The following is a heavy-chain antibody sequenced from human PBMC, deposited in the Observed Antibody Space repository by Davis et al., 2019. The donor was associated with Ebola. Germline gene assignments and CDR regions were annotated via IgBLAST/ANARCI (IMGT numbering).Heavy chain of an antibody. CDR1: GYSISSGYY. D-gene: IGHD4-23*01. CDR3: AREGGNSYFDF. Sequence: SETLSLTCSVSGYSISSGYYWGWIRQPPGKVLEWIGSIHHSGSTYYNPSLKSRLTVSVDTSKNQFSLKLTSMTIADTAVYYCAREGGNSYFDFWGQGILVTVSS. J-gene: IGHJ4*02. V-gene: IGHV4-38-2*02. CDR2: IHHSGST.